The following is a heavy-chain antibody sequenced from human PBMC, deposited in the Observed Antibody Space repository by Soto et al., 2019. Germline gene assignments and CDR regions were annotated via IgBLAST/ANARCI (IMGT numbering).Heavy chain of an antibody. J-gene: IGHJ6*02. Sequence: SETLSLTCSVSGGSFSSDSFIWSWVRQFPGKGLEWIGYINYSGTTYYNPSLRSRITMSVDTSKNQFSLNLSSVTAADTAVYYCARDHKWDGMDVWGQGXTVTVSS. CDR3: ARDHKWDGMDV. V-gene: IGHV4-31*03. CDR1: GGSFSSDSFI. CDR2: INYSGTT. D-gene: IGHD1-26*01.